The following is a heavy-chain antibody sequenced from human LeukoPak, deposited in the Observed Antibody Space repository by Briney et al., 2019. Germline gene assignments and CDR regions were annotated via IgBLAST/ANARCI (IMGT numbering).Heavy chain of an antibody. CDR3: ARSQEVLFDP. J-gene: IGHJ5*02. CDR1: GFTFSSYA. CDR2: ISYDGSNK. Sequence: GGSLRLSCAASGFTFSSYAMHWVRQAPGKGLEWVAVISYDGSNKYYADSVKGRFTISRDNSKNTLYLQMNSLRAEDTAVYYCARSQEVLFDPWGQRTLVTVSS. D-gene: IGHD1-26*01. V-gene: IGHV3-30-3*01.